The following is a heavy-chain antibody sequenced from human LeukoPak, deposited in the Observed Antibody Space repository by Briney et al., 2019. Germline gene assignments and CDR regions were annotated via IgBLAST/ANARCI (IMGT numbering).Heavy chain of an antibody. CDR1: GGSISSYY. Sequence: SETLSPTCTVSGGSISSYYWSWIRQPPGKGLEWIGYIYYSGGTNYNPSLKSRVTISVDTSKNQFSLKLSSVTAADTAVYYCAREGVEIVVVPAATVKYYYHYYMDVWGKGTTVTVSS. CDR2: IYYSGGT. D-gene: IGHD2-2*03. J-gene: IGHJ6*03. CDR3: AREGVEIVVVPAATVKYYYHYYMDV. V-gene: IGHV4-59*12.